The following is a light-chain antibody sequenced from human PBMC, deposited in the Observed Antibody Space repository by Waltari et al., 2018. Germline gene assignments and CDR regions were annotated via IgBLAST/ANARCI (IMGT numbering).Light chain of an antibody. CDR2: GAS. CDR1: QSVSRS. J-gene: IGKJ1*01. CDR3: QHYVRLPVS. Sequence: EIVLTQSPGTLSLSPGERATLSCRASQSVSRSLAWHQQKPGQAPRLLIYGASSRATVVPGRFSGSWSGTDFSLTISRLEPEDFAVYYCQHYVRLPVSFGQGTKVEIK. V-gene: IGKV3-20*01.